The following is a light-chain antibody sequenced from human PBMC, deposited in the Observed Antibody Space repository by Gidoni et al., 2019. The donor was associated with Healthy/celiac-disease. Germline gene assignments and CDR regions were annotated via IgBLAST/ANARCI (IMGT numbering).Light chain of an antibody. V-gene: IGKV3-11*01. CDR3: QQRSNWPPWT. Sequence: EIVLAQSPATLSLSPGERATLSCRASQSVSSYLAWYQQKPGQASRLLIYDASNRATGIPARFSGSGSGTDFTLTISSLEPEDFAVYYCQQRSNWPPWTFXXXTKVEIK. CDR2: DAS. CDR1: QSVSSY. J-gene: IGKJ1*01.